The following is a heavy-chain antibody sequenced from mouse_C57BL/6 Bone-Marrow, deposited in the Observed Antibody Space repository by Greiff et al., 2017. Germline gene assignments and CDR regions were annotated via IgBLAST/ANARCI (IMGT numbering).Heavy chain of an antibody. D-gene: IGHD1-1*01. Sequence: VQLQQSGTVLARPGASVKMSCKTSGYTFTSYWMHWVKQRPGQGLEWIGAIYPGNSDTSYNQKFKGKAKLTAVTSASTAYMELSSLTTEDSAVYYCTRRALYYYDGSPWYFDVGGTGTTVTVSS. J-gene: IGHJ1*03. CDR1: GYTFTSYW. V-gene: IGHV1-5*01. CDR3: TRRALYYYDGSPWYFDV. CDR2: IYPGNSDT.